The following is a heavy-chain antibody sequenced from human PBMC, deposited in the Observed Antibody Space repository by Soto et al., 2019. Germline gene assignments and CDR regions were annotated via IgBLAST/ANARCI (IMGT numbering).Heavy chain of an antibody. V-gene: IGHV3-21*01. CDR2: ISSSSYI. CDR3: AGELELARSYFDY. D-gene: IGHD1-7*01. CDR1: GFTFSSYS. J-gene: IGHJ4*02. Sequence: GGSLRLSCAASGFTFSSYSMNWVRQAPGKGLEWVSSISSSSYIYYADSVKGRFTISRDNAKNSLYLQMNSLRAEDTAVYYCAGELELARSYFDYWGQGTLVTVSS.